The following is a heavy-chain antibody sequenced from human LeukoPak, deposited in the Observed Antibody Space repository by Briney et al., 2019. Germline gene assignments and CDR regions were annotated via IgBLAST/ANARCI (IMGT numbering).Heavy chain of an antibody. CDR1: GGSFSGYY. CDR3: ARDPGIAVAGTRGDY. D-gene: IGHD6-19*01. CDR2: IYYSGST. V-gene: IGHV4-34*01. J-gene: IGHJ4*02. Sequence: ASETLSLTCAVYGGSFSGYYWSWIRQPPGKGLEWIGSIYYSGSTYYNPSLKSRVTISVDTSKNQFSLKLSSVTAADTAVYYCARDPGIAVAGTRGDYWGQGTLVTVSS.